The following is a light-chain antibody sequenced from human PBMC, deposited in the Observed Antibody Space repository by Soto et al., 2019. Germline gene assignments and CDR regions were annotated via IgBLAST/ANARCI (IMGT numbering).Light chain of an antibody. Sequence: DIQMTQSPSTLSASVGDRVTITCRASQSISSWLAWYQQKPGKAPKLLIYKASSLESGVPSRFSGSGSGTEFTLTISSLQPDDFATYYCLQYNSYSSTFGHGTKVEIK. J-gene: IGKJ1*01. CDR2: KAS. CDR3: LQYNSYSST. CDR1: QSISSW. V-gene: IGKV1-5*03.